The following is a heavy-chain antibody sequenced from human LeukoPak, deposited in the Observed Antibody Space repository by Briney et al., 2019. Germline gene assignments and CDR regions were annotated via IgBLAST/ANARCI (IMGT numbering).Heavy chain of an antibody. D-gene: IGHD2-15*01. CDR1: GFTFDDYA. V-gene: IGHV3-9*01. CDR2: ISWNSGSI. J-gene: IGHJ1*01. Sequence: GRSLRLSCAASGFTFDDYAIEWVRQAAGKGLEWVSGISWNSGSIGYADSVKGRFTISRDNAKNALYLQMNSLRAEDTALYYCAKDLGLLPQYFQHWGQGTLVTVSS. CDR3: AKDLGLLPQYFQH.